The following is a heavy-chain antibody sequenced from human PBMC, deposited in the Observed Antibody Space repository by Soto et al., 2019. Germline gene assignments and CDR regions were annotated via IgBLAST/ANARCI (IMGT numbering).Heavy chain of an antibody. V-gene: IGHV4-34*01. CDR2: MSHSGGT. D-gene: IGHD1-1*01. J-gene: IGHJ3*02. CDR3: ARVERGTATTVVDAFDI. CDR1: GGSVNSGNYY. Sequence: QVQLQQWGAGLLKPSETLSLTCAVFGGSVNSGNYYWSWIRQPPGKGLEWIGEMSHSGGTHFNPSLKSRVTISVDTSKNPCSLTMSSVTASDTALYYCARVERGTATTVVDAFDIWGPGTMVTVSS.